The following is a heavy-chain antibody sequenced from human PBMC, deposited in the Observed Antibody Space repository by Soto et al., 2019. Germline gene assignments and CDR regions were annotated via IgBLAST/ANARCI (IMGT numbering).Heavy chain of an antibody. Sequence: GASVKVSCKASGYTFTSYAMHWVRQAPGQRLEWMGWISAYNGNTNYAQKLQGRVTMTTDTSTSTAYMELRSLRSDDTAVYYCARVASIVVVPGTRRSVFDYWGQGTLVTVSS. CDR1: GYTFTSYA. CDR2: ISAYNGNT. D-gene: IGHD2-2*01. J-gene: IGHJ4*02. V-gene: IGHV1-18*01. CDR3: ARVASIVVVPGTRRSVFDY.